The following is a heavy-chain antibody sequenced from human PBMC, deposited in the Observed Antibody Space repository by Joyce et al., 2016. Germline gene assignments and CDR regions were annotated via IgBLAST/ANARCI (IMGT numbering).Heavy chain of an antibody. CDR2: ISYDGANK. CDR1: GFTFSGYG. J-gene: IGHJ6*03. V-gene: IGHV3-30*18. CDR3: AKDYRRSLWLGDLSYYYFMDV. D-gene: IGHD3-10*01. Sequence: QVQLVESGGGVVQPGRSLRLSCAGSGFTFSGYGINWVRQAPSKGLEWVAVISYDGANKYYADSAKGRFTVSRDNSKNTVYLQMNSLRAEDTAVYYCAKDYRRSLWLGDLSYYYFMDVWGKGTTVTVSS.